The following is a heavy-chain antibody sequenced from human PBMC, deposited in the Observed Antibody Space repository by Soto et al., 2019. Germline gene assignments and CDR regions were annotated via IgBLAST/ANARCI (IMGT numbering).Heavy chain of an antibody. Sequence: PSETLSLTCTVSGGSISSHYWSWVRQPPGKGLEWIGYLYYTGSTNYNASLKSQVTMSLDTSKNQFSLMLTSVTAADTAVYYCARVGAKVTSQALGFDHWGQGIMVTV. V-gene: IGHV4-59*11. J-gene: IGHJ4*02. D-gene: IGHD2-21*02. CDR1: GGSISSHY. CDR2: LYYTGST. CDR3: ARVGAKVTSQALGFDH.